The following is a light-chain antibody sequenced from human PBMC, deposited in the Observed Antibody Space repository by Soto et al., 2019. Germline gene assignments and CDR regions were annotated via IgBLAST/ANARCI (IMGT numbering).Light chain of an antibody. CDR3: QQSYTSPVT. J-gene: IGKJ4*01. V-gene: IGKV1-39*01. CDR1: QSISSY. CDR2: AAS. Sequence: DIQMTQSPSSLSASVGDRVTITCRASQSISSYLNWYQQKPGKAPKLLIYAASSLQSGVPSRFSGGGSGTDFTLTISSLQPEDFGTYYCQQSYTSPVTFGGGTKVDI.